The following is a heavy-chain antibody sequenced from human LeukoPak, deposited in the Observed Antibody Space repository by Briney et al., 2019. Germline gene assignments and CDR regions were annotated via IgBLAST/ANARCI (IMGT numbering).Heavy chain of an antibody. CDR1: GFTFSSYS. D-gene: IGHD5-18*01. CDR2: ISSSSSTI. Sequence: PGGSLRLSCAASGFTFSSYSMNWVRQAPGKGLEWVSYISSSSSTIYYADSVKGRFTISRDNAKNSLYLQMNSLRAEDTAVYYCARVSYGYVYYYYYMDVWGKGTTVTVSS. V-gene: IGHV3-48*01. CDR3: ARVSYGYVYYYYYMDV. J-gene: IGHJ6*03.